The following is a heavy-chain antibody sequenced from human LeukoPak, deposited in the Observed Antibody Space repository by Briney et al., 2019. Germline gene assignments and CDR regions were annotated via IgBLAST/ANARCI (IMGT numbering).Heavy chain of an antibody. CDR1: GFTFSSYA. D-gene: IGHD3-22*01. CDR2: ISGSGGST. Sequence: GGSLRLSCAASGFTFSSYAMHWVRQAPGKGLEWVSAISGSGGSTYYADSVKGRFTISRDNSKNTLYLQMNSLRAEDTAVYYCAKDGSYYDSSGYYAWGQGTLVTVSS. CDR3: AKDGSYYDSSGYYA. J-gene: IGHJ5*02. V-gene: IGHV3-23*01.